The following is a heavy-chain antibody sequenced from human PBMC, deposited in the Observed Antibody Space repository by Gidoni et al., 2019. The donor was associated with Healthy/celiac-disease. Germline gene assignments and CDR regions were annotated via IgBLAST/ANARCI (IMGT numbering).Heavy chain of an antibody. Sequence: EVQLVESGGGLVKPGGSLRLSCAASGFHFSNAWMSWVRQAPGKGLEWVGRIKSKTDGGTTDYAAPVKGRFTISRDDSKNTLYLQMNSLKTEDTAVYYCTTPGSGSYYDLWFDPWGQGTLVTVSS. D-gene: IGHD3-10*01. J-gene: IGHJ5*02. CDR1: GFHFSNAW. CDR3: TTPGSGSYYDLWFDP. CDR2: IKSKTDGGTT. V-gene: IGHV3-15*01.